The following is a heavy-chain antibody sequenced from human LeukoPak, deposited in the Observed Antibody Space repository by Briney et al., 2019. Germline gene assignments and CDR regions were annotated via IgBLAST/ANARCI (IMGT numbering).Heavy chain of an antibody. Sequence: GGSLRLSCAASGFTFSRYTMNWVRQSPGKGLEWVSSISSSGYYIYYADSVKGRFTISRDNAKNSLYLQMNSLRAEDTAVYYCARRRSGAWDYWGQGTLVTVSS. CDR1: GFTFSRYT. CDR2: ISSSGYYI. CDR3: ARRRSGAWDY. V-gene: IGHV3-21*04. J-gene: IGHJ4*02. D-gene: IGHD1-26*01.